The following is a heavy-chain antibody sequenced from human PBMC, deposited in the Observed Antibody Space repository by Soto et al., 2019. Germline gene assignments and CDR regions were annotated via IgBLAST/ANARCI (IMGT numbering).Heavy chain of an antibody. CDR3: REGHTGGI. Sequence: QVQLVESGGGVVQPGGSLRLSCAASGFTFSTYGMHWVRQAPGRGLEWVAVITSDSSDKYYADSVKGRFTISRDNSKNTVYLHMNSLSADDSGVYYCREGHTGGIWGQGTVVTVSS. J-gene: IGHJ3*02. CDR2: ITSDSSDK. D-gene: IGHD1-26*01. V-gene: IGHV3-30*18. CDR1: GFTFSTYG.